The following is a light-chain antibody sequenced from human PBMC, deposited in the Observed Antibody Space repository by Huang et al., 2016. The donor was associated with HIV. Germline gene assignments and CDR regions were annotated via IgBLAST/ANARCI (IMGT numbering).Light chain of an antibody. V-gene: IGKV1-5*03. CDR2: KAS. CDR3: QQYNSYSWT. Sequence: DIQMTQSPSPLSASVVDRVIMTCRASQSISSWLAWYQQKPGKAPQRLIYKASSLESGFPSRFSGSGSGTEFTLTISSLQPDDFATYYCQQYNSYSWTFGQGTKVEIK. CDR1: QSISSW. J-gene: IGKJ1*01.